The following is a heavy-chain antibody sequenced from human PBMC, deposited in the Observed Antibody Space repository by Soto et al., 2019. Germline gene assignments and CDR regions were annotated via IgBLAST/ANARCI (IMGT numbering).Heavy chain of an antibody. D-gene: IGHD2-2*01. CDR1: GGSIGSYY. Sequence: PSETLSLTCTVSGGSIGSYYWSWIRQPPGKGLEWIGYIYYSGSMNYNPSLKSRVIISVDRSKNQFSLKLSSVTAADTAVYYCARVPDRWGQGTLVTVSS. J-gene: IGHJ5*02. CDR3: ARVPDR. V-gene: IGHV4-59*12. CDR2: IYYSGSM.